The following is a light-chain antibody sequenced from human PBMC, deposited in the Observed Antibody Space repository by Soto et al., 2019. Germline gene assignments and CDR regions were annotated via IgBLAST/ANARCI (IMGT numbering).Light chain of an antibody. CDR1: QRVSSSY. V-gene: IGKV3-20*01. CDR3: QQYGSSGLT. Sequence: EIVLTQSPGTLSLSPGERATISCRASQRVSSSYLAWYQQKPGQAPRLLLSGASTRATDIPNRFSGSGSGTDCTLTISRLEHADFAVYYCQQYGSSGLTFGGGTKVEIK. J-gene: IGKJ4*01. CDR2: GAS.